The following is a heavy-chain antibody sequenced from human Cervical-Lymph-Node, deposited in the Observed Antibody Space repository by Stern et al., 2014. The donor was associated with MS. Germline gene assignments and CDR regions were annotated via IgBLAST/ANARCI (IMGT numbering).Heavy chain of an antibody. CDR2: IYYSGST. D-gene: IGHD3/OR15-3a*01. CDR3: AREGPRTGTLVY. J-gene: IGHJ4*02. V-gene: IGHV4-30-4*01. Sequence: QVQLQESGPGLVKPSQTLSLTCTVSGGSISSGDYYWSWIRQPPGKGLEWIGYIYYSGSTYYNPSLKSGVTISAATSKNQFSLKLSSVTAADTAVYYCAREGPRTGTLVYWGQGTLVTVSS. CDR1: GGSISSGDYY.